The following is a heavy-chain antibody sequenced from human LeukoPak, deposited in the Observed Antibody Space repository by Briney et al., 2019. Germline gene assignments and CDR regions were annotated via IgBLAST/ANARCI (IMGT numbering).Heavy chain of an antibody. CDR2: VNDSGIT. Sequence: SETLSLTCAVYSGSFSGYYWSWIRQPPGKGLEWIGEVNDSGITNYNPSLKSRVTISVDTSKNQFSLKLSSVTAADTAVYYCARAPVVTAPILYYYYMDVWGKGTTVTVSS. D-gene: IGHD2-21*02. CDR1: SGSFSGYY. CDR3: ARAPVVTAPILYYYYMDV. V-gene: IGHV4-34*01. J-gene: IGHJ6*03.